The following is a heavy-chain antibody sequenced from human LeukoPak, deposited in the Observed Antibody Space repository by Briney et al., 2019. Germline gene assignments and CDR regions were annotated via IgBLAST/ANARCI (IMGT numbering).Heavy chain of an antibody. CDR1: GFTVSGDF. V-gene: IGHV3-53*01. J-gene: IGHJ4*02. Sequence: GGSLRLSCAASGFTVSGDFMSWVRQAPGKGLEWVSVIYSDGSTYYADSVKGRFTISRDNSKNTLYLQMYGLRAEDTAVYYCARDQEGFDYWGQGTLVTVSS. CDR2: IYSDGST. CDR3: ARDQEGFDY.